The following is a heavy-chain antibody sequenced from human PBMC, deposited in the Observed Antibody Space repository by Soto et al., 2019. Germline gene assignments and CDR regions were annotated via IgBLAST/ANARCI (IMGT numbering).Heavy chain of an antibody. Sequence: GGSLRLSCTASGFTFGDYAMSGFRQAPGKGLEWVGFIRSKAYGGTTEYAASVKGRFTISRDDSKSIAYLQMNSLKTEDTAVYYCTSSSWLDYYYYYMDVWGKGTTVTVSS. CDR2: IRSKAYGGTT. J-gene: IGHJ6*03. D-gene: IGHD6-13*01. CDR1: GFTFGDYA. CDR3: TSSSWLDYYYYYMDV. V-gene: IGHV3-49*03.